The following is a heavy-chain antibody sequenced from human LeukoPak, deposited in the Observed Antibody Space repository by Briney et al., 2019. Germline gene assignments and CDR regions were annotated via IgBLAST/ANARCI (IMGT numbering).Heavy chain of an antibody. J-gene: IGHJ4*02. Sequence: GGSLRLSCAVSGFTLNTYAMHWVRQAPGKGLEWVAIISYDGSQKYYADSLKGRFTISRDNSRNTLYLQMNSLRDDDTGMYYCARDTDEWYNFPCDYWGQGTLVTVSS. CDR3: ARDTDEWYNFPCDY. D-gene: IGHD1-1*01. CDR2: ISYDGSQK. CDR1: GFTLNTYA. V-gene: IGHV3-30*04.